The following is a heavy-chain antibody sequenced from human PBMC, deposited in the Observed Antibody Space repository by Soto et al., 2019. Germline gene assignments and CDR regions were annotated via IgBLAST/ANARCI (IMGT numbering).Heavy chain of an antibody. D-gene: IGHD2-15*01. Sequence: QVQLVESGGGVVQPGGSLRLSCAVSGFTFSSYGMNWVRQAPGKGLEWVAAIYDDGSNTYYADSVRGRFTSSRDNFKNTLALHLDSLRAGATAVYLRARDSNDDASGEYAGCDYGGQGTLVTVSS. CDR1: GFTFSSYG. CDR2: IYDDGSNT. J-gene: IGHJ4*02. V-gene: IGHV3-33*08. CDR3: ARDSNDDASGEYAGCDY.